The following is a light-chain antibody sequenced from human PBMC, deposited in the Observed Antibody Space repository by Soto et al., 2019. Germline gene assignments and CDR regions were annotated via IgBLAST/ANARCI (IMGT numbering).Light chain of an antibody. CDR2: GAS. CDR1: QSVSSK. Sequence: EIALTQSPGTLSASTWERATITCRASQSVSSKLAWYQQKPGKAPRLLFYGASTGPSGIPARFSGSGSETEFTLSISSLQSEDFAVYYCQQCNNWPGTFGQGTKVEIK. CDR3: QQCNNWPGT. V-gene: IGKV3-15*01. J-gene: IGKJ1*01.